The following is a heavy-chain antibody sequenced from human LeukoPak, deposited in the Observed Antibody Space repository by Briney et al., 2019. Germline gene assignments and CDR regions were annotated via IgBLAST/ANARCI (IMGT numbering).Heavy chain of an antibody. J-gene: IGHJ4*02. D-gene: IGHD2-21*02. Sequence: SETLSLTCTVSGGSISSFSYYWGWIRQPPGRGLEWIGTNYYSGSTYYNPSLKSRVTISTDTSKNQFSLNLRSVTAADTAVYYCARVRGDSPYSFDYWGQGTLVTVSS. V-gene: IGHV4-39*07. CDR1: GGSISSFSYY. CDR2: NYYSGST. CDR3: ARVRGDSPYSFDY.